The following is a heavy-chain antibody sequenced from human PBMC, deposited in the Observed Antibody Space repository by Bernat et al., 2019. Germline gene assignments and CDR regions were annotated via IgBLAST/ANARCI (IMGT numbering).Heavy chain of an antibody. CDR3: AREYTVTTLDSENQNN. CDR2: IYTSGST. J-gene: IGHJ4*02. D-gene: IGHD4-17*01. V-gene: IGHV4-61*02. CDR1: GGSISSGSYY. Sequence: QVQLQESGPGLVKPSQTLSLTCTVSGGSISSGSYYWSWIRQPAGKGLEWIGRIYTSGSTNYNPSLKSRVPISVDTSKNQFSLKLSSVTAADTAVYYCAREYTVTTLDSENQNNWGQGTLVTVSS.